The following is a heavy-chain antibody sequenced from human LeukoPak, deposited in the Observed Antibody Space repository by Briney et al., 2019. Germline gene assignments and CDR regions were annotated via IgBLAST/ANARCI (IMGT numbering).Heavy chain of an antibody. CDR2: INNVGSHI. V-gene: IGHV3-21*01. CDR1: GFTFSSSA. J-gene: IGHJ4*02. Sequence: GGSLRLSCAASGFTFSSSAMNWVRQAPGKGLEWVSSINNVGSHIYYADSVKGRFTISRDNAKNSLYLQMNSLRAEDTAVYYCASHIGYSYGYGYSDYWGQGTLVTVSS. CDR3: ASHIGYSYGYGYSDY. D-gene: IGHD5-18*01.